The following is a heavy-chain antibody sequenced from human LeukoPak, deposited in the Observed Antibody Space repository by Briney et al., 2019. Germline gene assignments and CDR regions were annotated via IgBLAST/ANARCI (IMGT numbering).Heavy chain of an antibody. CDR3: ARSGGSNQPYDY. Sequence: XMNXVXQAXXXXLXWVSSISSSSSYIYYADSVKGRFTISRDNAKNSLYLQMNSLRTEDTAVYFCARSGGSNQPYDYWGQGILVTVSS. CDR2: ISSSSSYI. CDR1: X. V-gene: IGHV3-21*01. D-gene: IGHD1-26*01. J-gene: IGHJ4*02.